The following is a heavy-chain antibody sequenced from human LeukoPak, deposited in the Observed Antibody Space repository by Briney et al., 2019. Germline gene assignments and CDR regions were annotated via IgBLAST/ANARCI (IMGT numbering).Heavy chain of an antibody. V-gene: IGHV3-48*01. D-gene: IGHD6-13*01. Sequence: GGSLRLSCAASGFTFSSYSMNWVRQAPGKGLEWVSYISSSSSTIYYADSVKGRFTISRDNAKNSLYLQMNSLRAEDTAVYYCARDSLIANDAFDIWGQGTMVTVSS. CDR3: ARDSLIANDAFDI. CDR2: ISSSSSTI. J-gene: IGHJ3*02. CDR1: GFTFSSYS.